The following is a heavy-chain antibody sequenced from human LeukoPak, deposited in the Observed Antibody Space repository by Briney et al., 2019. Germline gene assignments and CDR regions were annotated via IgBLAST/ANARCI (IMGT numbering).Heavy chain of an antibody. Sequence: GASVKVSCKASGGTFSSYVISWVRQPPGQGLEWMGGIIPIFGTANYAQKFQGRVTITADKSSRTADMEQSNLRAEDTARGYCARDDSRKRCDYWGQGTLVTVSS. CDR3: ARDDSRKRCDY. CDR1: GGTFSSYV. V-gene: IGHV1-69*06. J-gene: IGHJ4*02. CDR2: IIPIFGTA. D-gene: IGHD3-22*01.